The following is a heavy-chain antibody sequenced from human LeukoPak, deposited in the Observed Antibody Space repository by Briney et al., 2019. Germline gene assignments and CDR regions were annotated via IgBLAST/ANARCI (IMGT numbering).Heavy chain of an antibody. Sequence: ASVKVSCKASGYTFTSYYMHWVRQAPGQGLEWMGIINPSGGSTSYAQKFQGRVTMTRDTSISTAYMELSRLRSDDTAVYYCARGAARNDIWFDPWGQGTLVTVSS. CDR1: GYTFTSYY. V-gene: IGHV1-46*01. D-gene: IGHD6-6*01. J-gene: IGHJ5*02. CDR2: INPSGGST. CDR3: ARGAARNDIWFDP.